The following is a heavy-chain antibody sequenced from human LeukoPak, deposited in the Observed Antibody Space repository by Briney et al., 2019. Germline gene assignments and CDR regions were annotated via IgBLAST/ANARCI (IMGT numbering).Heavy chain of an antibody. Sequence: GGSLRLSCAASGFTFSSYTMNWVRQAPGKGLEGVSSISSSSYIYYANSVKGRLTISRGNAKNSLYLQMNSLRAEDTAVYYCARDPTPRYCSGGSCYTHYGMDVWGQGTTVTVSS. CDR2: ISSSSYI. D-gene: IGHD2-15*01. CDR3: ARDPTPRYCSGGSCYTHYGMDV. CDR1: GFTFSSYT. V-gene: IGHV3-21*01. J-gene: IGHJ6*02.